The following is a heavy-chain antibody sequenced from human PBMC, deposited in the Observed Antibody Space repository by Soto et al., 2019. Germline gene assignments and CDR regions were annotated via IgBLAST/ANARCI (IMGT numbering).Heavy chain of an antibody. CDR3: TADDAIQLWSPADY. CDR1: GFIFSDAW. J-gene: IGHJ4*02. V-gene: IGHV3-15*01. D-gene: IGHD5-18*01. Sequence: DVQLVESGGGLVKPGGSLRLSCAASGFIFSDAWMSWVRQAPGKGLEWIGRIRSNTDGGTTDYAAPVKGRFSISRDDSKKTLYLQMNSLKSEDTAVYYGTADDAIQLWSPADYWGQGTLVTVSS. CDR2: IRSNTDGGTT.